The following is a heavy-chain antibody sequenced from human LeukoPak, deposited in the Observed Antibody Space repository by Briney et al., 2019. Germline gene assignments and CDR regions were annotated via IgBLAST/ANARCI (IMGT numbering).Heavy chain of an antibody. CDR3: ARAGYYGSGSYIYYYGMDV. D-gene: IGHD3-10*01. CDR2: ISSSSSYI. J-gene: IGHJ6*02. CDR1: GFTFSSYS. Sequence: PGGSLRLSCAASGFTFSSYSMNWVRQAPGKGLEWVSPISSSSSYIYYADSVKGRFTNSRDNAKNSLYLQMSSLRAEDTAVYYCARAGYYGSGSYIYYYGMDVWGQGTTVTVSS. V-gene: IGHV3-21*01.